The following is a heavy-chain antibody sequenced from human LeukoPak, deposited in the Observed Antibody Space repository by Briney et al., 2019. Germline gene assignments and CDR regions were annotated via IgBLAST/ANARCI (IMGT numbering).Heavy chain of an antibody. CDR1: GFTVSSNY. J-gene: IGHJ4*02. V-gene: IGHV3-53*01. Sequence: GGSLRLSCAASGFTVSSNYMNWVRQAPGKGLEWVSLIYGGGSTYYADSEKGRFTISRDNSKNTLYLQMNSLRAEDTAVYYCASEVVAANAFDYWGQGTLVTVSS. D-gene: IGHD2-15*01. CDR2: IYGGGST. CDR3: ASEVVAANAFDY.